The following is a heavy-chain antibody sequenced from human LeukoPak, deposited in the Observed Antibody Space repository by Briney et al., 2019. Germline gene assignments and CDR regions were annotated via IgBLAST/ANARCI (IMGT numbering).Heavy chain of an antibody. D-gene: IGHD1-14*01. Sequence: GGSLRLSCAASGFTFNNYAMNWIRQAPGKGLEWVSVISGSGGTTYYADSVKGRFTISRDSSKNTLYLQMNSLRAEDTAVYYCAKVSGGGLYYDGMDVWGQGTTVTVSS. CDR3: AKVSGGGLYYDGMDV. CDR2: ISGSGGTT. CDR1: GFTFNNYA. V-gene: IGHV3-23*01. J-gene: IGHJ6*02.